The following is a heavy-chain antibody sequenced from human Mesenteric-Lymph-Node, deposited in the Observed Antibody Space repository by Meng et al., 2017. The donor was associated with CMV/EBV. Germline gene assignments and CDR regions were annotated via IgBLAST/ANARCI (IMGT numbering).Heavy chain of an antibody. V-gene: IGHV3-23*01. D-gene: IGHD3-10*01. CDR3: TGVSDFDY. CDR2: VSGSGGNT. J-gene: IGHJ4*02. CDR1: GFTFSGYA. Sequence: LRRSCAASGFTFSGYAMSWVRQAPGKGLEWVSAVSGSGGNTYYADSVKGRFTIPRDNAKNTVYLQMNSLRAEDTAVYYCTGVSDFDYWGQGTLVTVSS.